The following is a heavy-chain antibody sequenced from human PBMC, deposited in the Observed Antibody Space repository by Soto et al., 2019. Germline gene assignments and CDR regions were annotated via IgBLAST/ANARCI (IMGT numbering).Heavy chain of an antibody. J-gene: IGHJ6*02. Sequence: PSETLSLTCSVSGGSISGSYWSWIRQSPGKGLEWLGYVYYTGSTNYSPSLRSRVTMSVDTSKNQFSLKLSSVTAADTAVYYCARDLGYYYDSSGYYAQGGYYYYGMDVWGQGTTVTVSS. D-gene: IGHD3-22*01. V-gene: IGHV4-59*12. CDR3: ARDLGYYYDSSGYYAQGGYYYYGMDV. CDR2: VYYTGST. CDR1: GGSISGSY.